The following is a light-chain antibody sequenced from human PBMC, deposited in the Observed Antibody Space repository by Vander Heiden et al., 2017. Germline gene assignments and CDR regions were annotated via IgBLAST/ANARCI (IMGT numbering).Light chain of an antibody. Sequence: QAVLPQPPSVSGAPGLRVTISCTGNSSNIGAGYDVYWYQLLPMTAPKLVIFGNGNRPSGIPDRISGSKSGTSASLAISGLQAGDGADYFCQSYDRSLSGPVFGGGTKLTVL. V-gene: IGLV1-40*01. J-gene: IGLJ2*01. CDR2: GNG. CDR1: SSNIGAGYD. CDR3: QSYDRSLSGPV.